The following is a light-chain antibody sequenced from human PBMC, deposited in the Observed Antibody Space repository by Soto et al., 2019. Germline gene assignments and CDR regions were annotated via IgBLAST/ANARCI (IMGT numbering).Light chain of an antibody. CDR3: QSYDDSNVV. J-gene: IGLJ2*01. CDR2: EDN. V-gene: IGLV6-57*01. Sequence: NFMLTQPHSVSESPGKTVTISCTRSSGSIASKYVQWYQQRPGSSPTTVIYEDNSRPSGVPDRFSGSIDRSSNSASLTISGLKTEDEADYYCQSYDDSNVVFGGGTKLTVL. CDR1: SGSIASKY.